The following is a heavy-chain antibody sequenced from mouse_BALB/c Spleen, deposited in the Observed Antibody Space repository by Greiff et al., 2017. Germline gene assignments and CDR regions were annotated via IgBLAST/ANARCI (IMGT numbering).Heavy chain of an antibody. Sequence: VQLQQPGAELVKPGASVKLSCKASGYTFTSYRMHWVKQRPGQGLEWIGEINPSNGRTNYNEKFKSKATLTVDKSSSTAYMQLSSLTSEDSAVYYCARGDYYGSSYVRFAYWGQGTLVTVSA. CDR2: INPSNGRT. V-gene: IGHV1S81*02. J-gene: IGHJ3*01. CDR3: ARGDYYGSSYVRFAY. D-gene: IGHD1-1*01. CDR1: GYTFTSYR.